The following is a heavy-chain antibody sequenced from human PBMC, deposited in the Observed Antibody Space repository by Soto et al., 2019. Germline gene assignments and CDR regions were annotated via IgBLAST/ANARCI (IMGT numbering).Heavy chain of an antibody. J-gene: IGHJ3*02. Sequence: GESLKISCAASGFTFSSYAMSWVRQAPGKGLEWVSAISGSGGSTYYADSVKGRFTISRDNSKNTLYLQMNSLRAEDTAVYYCAIDVDTAMVKDAFDIWGQGTMVTVSS. CDR1: GFTFSSYA. D-gene: IGHD5-18*01. V-gene: IGHV3-23*01. CDR3: AIDVDTAMVKDAFDI. CDR2: ISGSGGST.